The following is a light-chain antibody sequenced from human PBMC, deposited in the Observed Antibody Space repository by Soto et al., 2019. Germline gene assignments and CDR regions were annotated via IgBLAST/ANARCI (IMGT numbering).Light chain of an antibody. V-gene: IGKV1-5*03. Sequence: DIQMTPSPSTLSASVGDRVNITCRASQSISSWLAWYQQTPGRAPKLLIYKASSLESGVPSRFSGSGSGTEITLTISSLQPDDFATYYCQQYNSQWTFGQGTKVDMK. CDR1: QSISSW. CDR3: QQYNSQWT. J-gene: IGKJ1*01. CDR2: KAS.